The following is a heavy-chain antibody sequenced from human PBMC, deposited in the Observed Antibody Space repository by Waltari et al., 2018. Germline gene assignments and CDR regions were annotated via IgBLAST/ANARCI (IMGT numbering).Heavy chain of an antibody. V-gene: IGHV1-8*01. CDR3: AWLVHHANWFDP. D-gene: IGHD6-19*01. Sequence: QVQLVQSGAEVKKPGASVKVSCKASGYTFTSYDNNWVRQATGQGLEWMGWMNPNSGNTGYAQKFQGRVTMTRNTSISTAYMELSSLRSEDTAVYYCAWLVHHANWFDPWGQGTLVTVSS. J-gene: IGHJ5*02. CDR1: GYTFTSYD. CDR2: MNPNSGNT.